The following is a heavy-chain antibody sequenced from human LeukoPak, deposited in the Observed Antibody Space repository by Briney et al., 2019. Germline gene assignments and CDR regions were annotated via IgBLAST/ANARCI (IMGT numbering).Heavy chain of an antibody. CDR1: GYTLTELP. J-gene: IGHJ6*04. CDR2: FDPEDGET. CDR3: ATATRSAMVRETVPLYYYYGMDV. Sequence: ASVKVSCKVSGYTLTELPMHWVRQAPGKGLEWMGGFDPEDGETIYAQKFQGRVTMTEDTSTDTAYMELSSLRSEDTAVYYCATATRSAMVRETVPLYYYYGMDVWGKGTAVTVSS. D-gene: IGHD3-10*01. V-gene: IGHV1-24*01.